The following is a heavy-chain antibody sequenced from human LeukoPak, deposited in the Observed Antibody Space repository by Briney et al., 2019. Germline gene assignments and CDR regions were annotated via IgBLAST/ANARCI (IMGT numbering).Heavy chain of an antibody. V-gene: IGHV4-39*07. J-gene: IGHJ4*02. CDR1: GGPISSSSYY. CDR2: IYYSGST. Sequence: PSETLSLTCTVSGGPISSSSYYWGWIRQPPGKGLEWIGYIYYSGSTYYNPSLKSRVTISVDTSKNQFSLKLSSVTAADTAVYYCARRGSGWYVDYWGQGTLVTVSS. D-gene: IGHD6-19*01. CDR3: ARRGSGWYVDY.